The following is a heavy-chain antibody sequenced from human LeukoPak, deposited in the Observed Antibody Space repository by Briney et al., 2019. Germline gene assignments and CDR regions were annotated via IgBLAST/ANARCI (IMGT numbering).Heavy chain of an antibody. Sequence: ASVKVSCKASGYTFTSYDINWVRQATGQGLEWMGWMNPNSGNTGYAQKFQGRVTITTDESTSTAYMELSSLRSEDTAVYYCARDRGLLDPPYYFDYWGQGTLVTVSS. V-gene: IGHV1-8*03. J-gene: IGHJ4*02. D-gene: IGHD2-21*01. CDR3: ARDRGLLDPPYYFDY. CDR1: GYTFTSYD. CDR2: MNPNSGNT.